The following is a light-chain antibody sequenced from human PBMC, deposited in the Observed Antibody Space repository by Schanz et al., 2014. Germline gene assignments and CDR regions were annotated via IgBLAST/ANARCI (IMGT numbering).Light chain of an antibody. V-gene: IGLV2-14*03. Sequence: QSALTQPASVSGSPGQSITLACTGTSSDIGSFNFVSWYQRHPGKAPKLMIYDVAYRPSGVSNRFSGSKSGNTASLTISGLRAEDEADYYCSSYTSSNSNWVFGGGTKLTVL. CDR3: SSYTSSNSNWV. J-gene: IGLJ3*02. CDR2: DVA. CDR1: SSDIGSFNF.